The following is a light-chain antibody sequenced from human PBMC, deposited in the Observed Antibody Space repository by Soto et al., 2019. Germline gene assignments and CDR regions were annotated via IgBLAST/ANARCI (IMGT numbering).Light chain of an antibody. V-gene: IGLV2-8*01. J-gene: IGLJ2*01. CDR1: SSDVGGYNY. Sequence: QSVLTQPPSASGSPGQSVTISCTGTSSDVGGYNYVSWYQQHPGKAPKLMIYEVTKRPSGVPDRFSGSKSGNTASLTVSGLQAEDEADYYCISYAGSNNVFGGGTKVTVL. CDR3: ISYAGSNNV. CDR2: EVT.